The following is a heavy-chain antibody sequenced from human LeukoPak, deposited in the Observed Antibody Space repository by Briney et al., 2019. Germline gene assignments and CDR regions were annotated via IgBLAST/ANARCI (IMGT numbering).Heavy chain of an antibody. Sequence: SGPALVKPTQTLTLTCTFSGFSLSSSEMCVSWIRQPPGKALEWLARIDWDDDKYYTTSLRSRLTISKDTSKNQVALTMTNMDPADTATYYCARTTMVRGVIVIFDFWGQGTLVTVST. V-gene: IGHV2-70*11. D-gene: IGHD3-10*01. CDR1: GFSLSSSEMC. CDR3: ARTTMVRGVIVIFDF. J-gene: IGHJ4*02. CDR2: IDWDDDK.